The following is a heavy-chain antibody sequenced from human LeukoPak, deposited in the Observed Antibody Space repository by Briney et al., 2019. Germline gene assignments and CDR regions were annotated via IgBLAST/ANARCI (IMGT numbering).Heavy chain of an antibody. CDR3: ARTRDLGPDY. CDR2: TYYRSKWYY. CDR1: GDSVSSNSAA. D-gene: IGHD1-26*01. Sequence: QTLSLTCVISGDSVSSNSAAWNWIRQSPSRGLEWLGRTYYRSKWYYHCAVSMKSRITVNPDTSKNQFSLQLKSVTPEDTAVYYCARTRDLGPDYWGQGTLVTVSS. V-gene: IGHV6-1*01. J-gene: IGHJ4*02.